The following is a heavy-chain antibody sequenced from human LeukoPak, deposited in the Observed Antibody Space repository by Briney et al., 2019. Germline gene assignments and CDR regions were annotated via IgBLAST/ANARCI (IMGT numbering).Heavy chain of an antibody. CDR3: ATGGYDYVWGSYRYSHPFDY. D-gene: IGHD3-16*02. V-gene: IGHV4-34*01. J-gene: IGHJ4*02. CDR1: GGSFSGYY. CDR2: INHSGST. Sequence: SETLSLTCAVYGGSFSGYYWSWIRQPPGNGLEWIGEINHSGSTNYNLSLKSRVTISVDTSKNQFSLKLSSVTAADTAVYYCATGGYDYVWGSYRYSHPFDYWGQGTLVTVSS.